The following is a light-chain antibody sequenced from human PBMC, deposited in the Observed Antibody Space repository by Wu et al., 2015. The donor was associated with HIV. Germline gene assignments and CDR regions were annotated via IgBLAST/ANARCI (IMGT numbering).Light chain of an antibody. V-gene: IGKV3-11*01. CDR1: QRISSQ. CDR2: DTS. J-gene: IGKJ1*01. Sequence: TQSPDTLSLSPGERATLSCRASQRISSQLAWYQQKPGRAPRLLISDTSNRATGIPARFSGSGSGTDFTLTITSLEPDDFAVYYCQQRSNWLWTFGQGTKVEIK. CDR3: QQRSNWLWT.